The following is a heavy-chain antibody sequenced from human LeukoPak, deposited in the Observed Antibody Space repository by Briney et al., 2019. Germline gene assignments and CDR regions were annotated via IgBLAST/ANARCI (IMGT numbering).Heavy chain of an antibody. D-gene: IGHD3-10*01. V-gene: IGHV3-30*02. Sequence: GGSLRLSCAASGFTLSTYDMNWVRQAPGKGLEWVAFIRYDGSNKYYADSVKGRFTISRDNSKNTLYLQMNSLRAEDTAVYYCAKRVYGSGSYSTLDYWGQGTLVTVSS. J-gene: IGHJ4*02. CDR1: GFTLSTYD. CDR2: IRYDGSNK. CDR3: AKRVYGSGSYSTLDY.